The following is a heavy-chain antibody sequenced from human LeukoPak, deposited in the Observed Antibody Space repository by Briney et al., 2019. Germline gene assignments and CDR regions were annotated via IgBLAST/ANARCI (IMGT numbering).Heavy chain of an antibody. D-gene: IGHD2-15*01. CDR2: IYHSGST. J-gene: IGHJ4*02. Sequence: PSETLSLTCAVSGGSISSGGYSWSWIRQPPGKGLEWIGYIYHSGSTYYNPSLKSRVTISVDRSKNQFSLKLSSVTAADTAVYYCARGFRCGGICFDYWGQGTLVTVSS. CDR3: ARGFRCGGICFDY. V-gene: IGHV4-30-2*01. CDR1: GGSISSGGYS.